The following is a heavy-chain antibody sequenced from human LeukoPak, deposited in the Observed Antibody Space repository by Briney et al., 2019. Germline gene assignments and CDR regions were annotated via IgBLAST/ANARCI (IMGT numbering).Heavy chain of an antibody. CDR3: ARGRGSLTS. V-gene: IGHV4-59*01. D-gene: IGHD3-10*01. CDR2: IYYSGST. CDR1: GGSISSYY. J-gene: IGHJ5*02. Sequence: SETLSLTCTLSGGSISSYYWSWIRQPPGKGLEWIVYIYYSGSTNYNPSLKSRVTISVDTPKNQFSLNLTSVTAADTAVYYCARGRGSLTSWGQGTLATVSS.